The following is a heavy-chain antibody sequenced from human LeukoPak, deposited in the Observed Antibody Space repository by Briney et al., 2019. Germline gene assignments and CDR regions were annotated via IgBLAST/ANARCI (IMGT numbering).Heavy chain of an antibody. CDR1: GGSISTFY. CDR2: ISYTGST. Sequence: SETLSLTCTVSGGSISTFYWSWIRQPPGKELEFIGYISYTGSTNYNPSLRSRVTISLDTSKNHFSLKLNSVTAADTAVYYCARLDSSWYYAMDVWGQGTTVTVSS. CDR3: ARLDSSWYYAMDV. V-gene: IGHV4-59*08. J-gene: IGHJ6*02. D-gene: IGHD6-13*01.